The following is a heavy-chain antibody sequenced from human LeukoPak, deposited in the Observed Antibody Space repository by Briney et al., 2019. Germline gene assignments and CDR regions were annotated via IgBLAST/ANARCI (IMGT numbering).Heavy chain of an antibody. V-gene: IGHV1-2*02. Sequence: ASVKVSCKASGYTFTGYYMHWVRQAPGQGLEWMGWINPNSGGTNYAQKFQGRVTMTRDTSISTAYMELSRLRSDDTAVYYCARWSIAAPEGAFDIWGQGTMVTVSS. CDR2: INPNSGGT. D-gene: IGHD6-6*01. CDR1: GYTFTGYY. J-gene: IGHJ3*02. CDR3: ARWSIAAPEGAFDI.